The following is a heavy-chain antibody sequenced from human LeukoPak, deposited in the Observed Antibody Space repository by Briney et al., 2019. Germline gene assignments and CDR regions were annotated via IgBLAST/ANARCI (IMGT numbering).Heavy chain of an antibody. CDR1: GGSISSGGYY. J-gene: IGHJ3*02. V-gene: IGHV4-31*03. Sequence: PSETLSLTCTVSGGSISSGGYYWSWLRQHPGKGLEWIGYIYYSGSTYYNPSLKSRVTISVDTSKNQFSLKLSSVTAADTAVYYCASQAYDSSGYYPDAFDIWGQGTMVTVSS. CDR3: ASQAYDSSGYYPDAFDI. D-gene: IGHD3-22*01. CDR2: IYYSGST.